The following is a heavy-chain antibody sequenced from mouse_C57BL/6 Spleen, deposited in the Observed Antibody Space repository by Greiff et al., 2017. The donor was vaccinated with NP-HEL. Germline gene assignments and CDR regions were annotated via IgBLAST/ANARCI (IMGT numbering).Heavy chain of an antibody. CDR1: GFTFSDYG. CDR2: ISSGSSTI. J-gene: IGHJ4*01. Sequence: EVNLVESGGGLVKPGGSLKLSCAASGFTFSDYGMHWVRQAPEKGLEWVAYISSGSSTIYYADTVKGRFTISRDNAKNTLFLQMTSLRSEDTAMYYCARSYYEDYAMDYWGQGTSVTVSS. V-gene: IGHV5-17*01. D-gene: IGHD2-4*01. CDR3: ARSYYEDYAMDY.